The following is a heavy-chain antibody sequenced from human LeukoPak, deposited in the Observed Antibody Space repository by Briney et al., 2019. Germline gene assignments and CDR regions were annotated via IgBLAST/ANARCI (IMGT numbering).Heavy chain of an antibody. J-gene: IGHJ4*02. V-gene: IGHV3-53*01. D-gene: IGHD3-22*01. CDR1: GFTVSNTY. CDR2: IYSGGGT. Sequence: GGSLRLSCAASGFTVSNTYMSWVRQAPGKGLEWVSIIYSGGGTRYADSVKGRFTISRDNSRNTLYLQMNSLRAEDTALYYCGRDNYDSSVFIGGQGTWVTVSS. CDR3: GRDNYDSSVFI.